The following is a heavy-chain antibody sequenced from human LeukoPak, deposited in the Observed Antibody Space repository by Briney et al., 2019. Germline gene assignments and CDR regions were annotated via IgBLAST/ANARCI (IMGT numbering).Heavy chain of an antibody. CDR3: ARDLTYCGGDCYPYYFD. D-gene: IGHD2-21*01. CDR1: GFTFDDYA. V-gene: IGHV3-43D*03. Sequence: GGSLRLSCAASGFTFDDYAMHWVRQAPGQGLEWVSLISWDGGSTYYADSVKGRFTISRDNAKNSLYLQMNSLRAEDTAVYFCARDLTYCGGDCYPYYFD. J-gene: IGHJ4*01. CDR2: ISWDGGST.